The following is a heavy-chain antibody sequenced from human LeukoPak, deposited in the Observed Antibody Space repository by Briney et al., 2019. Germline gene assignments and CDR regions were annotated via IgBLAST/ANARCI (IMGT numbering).Heavy chain of an antibody. J-gene: IGHJ4*02. CDR1: GFTSDDYA. CDR3: AKAVYSPYIDY. D-gene: IGHD2-8*01. Sequence: GRSLRLSCATSGFTSDDYAMHWVRRAPRKGLEWVSGISWNSGTIDYADSVKGRFTISRDNAKNSLYLQMNSLRAEDTAFYYCAKAVYSPYIDYWGQGTLVTVSS. CDR2: ISWNSGTI. V-gene: IGHV3-9*02.